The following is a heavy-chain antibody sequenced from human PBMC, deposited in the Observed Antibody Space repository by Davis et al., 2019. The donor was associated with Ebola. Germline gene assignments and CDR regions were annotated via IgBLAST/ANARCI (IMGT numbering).Heavy chain of an antibody. D-gene: IGHD4-23*01. Sequence: MPSETLSLTCAVYGGSFSGYYWSWIRQPPGKGLEWIGEINHSGSTNYNPSLKSRVTISVDKSKNQFSLKLSSVTAADTAVYYCARGRLRWSRPYAFDIWGQGTMVTVSS. V-gene: IGHV4-34*01. CDR2: INHSGST. CDR3: ARGRLRWSRPYAFDI. J-gene: IGHJ3*02. CDR1: GGSFSGYY.